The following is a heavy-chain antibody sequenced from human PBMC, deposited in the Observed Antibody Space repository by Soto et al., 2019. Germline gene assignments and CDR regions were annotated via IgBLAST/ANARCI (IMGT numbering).Heavy chain of an antibody. CDR2: IWYDGSNK. D-gene: IGHD3-9*01. CDR3: ARDQENYDILAGSHEY. V-gene: IGHV3-33*01. J-gene: IGHJ4*02. CDR1: GFTFSSYG. Sequence: QVQLVESGGGVVQPGRSLRLSCAASGFTFSSYGMHWVRQAPGKGLEGVAVIWYDGSNKYYADSVKGRFTISRDNSKNTLYLQMNSLRAEDTAVYYCARDQENYDILAGSHEYWRQGTLVTVSS.